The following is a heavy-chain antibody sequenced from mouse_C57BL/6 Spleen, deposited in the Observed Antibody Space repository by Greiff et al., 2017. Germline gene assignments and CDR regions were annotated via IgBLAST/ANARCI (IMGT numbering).Heavy chain of an antibody. CDR1: GYTFTDYY. V-gene: IGHV1-26*01. J-gene: IGHJ4*01. D-gene: IGHD2-13*01. CDR3: ARNDGDNGGNAMDY. CDR2: INPNNGGT. Sequence: EVKLQQSGPELVKPGASVKISCKASGYTFTDYYMNWVKQSHGKSLEWIGDINPNNGGTSYNQKFKGKATLTEDKSSSTAYMELRSLTSEDSAVYYCARNDGDNGGNAMDYWGQGTSVTVSS.